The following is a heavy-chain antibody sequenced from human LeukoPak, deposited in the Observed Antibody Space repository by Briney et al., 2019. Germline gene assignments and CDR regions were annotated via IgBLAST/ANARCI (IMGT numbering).Heavy chain of an antibody. CDR3: ARIGVAGANSDY. J-gene: IGHJ4*02. CDR2: ISGGGVGT. Sequence: GRSLRLSCAASGFSFSSFAVTWVRQAPGKGLEWVSAISGGGVGTYYADSVKGRFTISRDNSKNTLHLQMNSLRADDTAVYYCARIGVAGANSDYWGQGTLVTVSS. D-gene: IGHD6-19*01. CDR1: GFSFSSFA. V-gene: IGHV3-23*01.